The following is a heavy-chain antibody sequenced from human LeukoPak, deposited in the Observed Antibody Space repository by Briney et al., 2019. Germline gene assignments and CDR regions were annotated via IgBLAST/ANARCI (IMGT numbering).Heavy chain of an antibody. CDR1: GGTFSSYA. J-gene: IGHJ4*02. CDR3: ARSHGGPPAL. V-gene: IGHV1-46*01. CDR2: INPSGGST. Sequence: ASVKVSCKASGGTFSSYAISWVRQAPGQGLEWMGIINPSGGSTSYAQKFQGRVTMTRDTSTSTVYMELSSLRSEDTAVYYCARSHGGPPALWGQGTLVTVSS. D-gene: IGHD4-23*01.